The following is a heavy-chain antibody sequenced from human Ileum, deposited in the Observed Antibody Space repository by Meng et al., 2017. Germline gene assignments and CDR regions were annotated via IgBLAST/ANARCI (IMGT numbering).Heavy chain of an antibody. CDR1: GIPFSGSG. CDR2: ISSDGSQK. D-gene: IGHD1-26*01. CDR3: ARDKGTTSCDN. V-gene: IGHV3-33*05. Sequence: GESLKISCAASGIPFSGSGMHWVRQGPGKGLEWMTFISSDGSQKYYVDSVRGRFTVSRDNSKNTLYLQMDSLRAEDTAVYYCARDKGTTSCDNWGQGTPVTVSS. J-gene: IGHJ4*02.